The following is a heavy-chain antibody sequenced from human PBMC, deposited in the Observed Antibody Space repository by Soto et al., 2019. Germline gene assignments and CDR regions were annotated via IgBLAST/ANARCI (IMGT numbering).Heavy chain of an antibody. D-gene: IGHD2-21*02. CDR1: GGTFSSYA. V-gene: IGHV1-69*13. CDR2: IIPIFGTA. Sequence: ASVKVSCKASGGTFSSYAISWVRQAPGQGLEWMGGIIPIFGTANYAQKFQGRVTITADESTSTAYMELSSLRSEDTAVYYCTLAYCGGDCYSTYWYFDLWGRGTLVTVSS. J-gene: IGHJ2*01. CDR3: TLAYCGGDCYSTYWYFDL.